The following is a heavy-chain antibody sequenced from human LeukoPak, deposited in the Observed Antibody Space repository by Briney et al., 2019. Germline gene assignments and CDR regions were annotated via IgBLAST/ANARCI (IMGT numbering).Heavy chain of an antibody. CDR2: INPNSGGT. D-gene: IGHD3-22*01. CDR1: GYTFTGYY. Sequence: ASVKVSCKASGYTFTGYYMHWVRQAPGQGLEWMGWINPNSGGTNYAQKFQGRVTMTRDTSISTAYMELSRLRSDDTAVYYCARGDYYDSSGYYQDFDYWGQGTLVTVSS. V-gene: IGHV1-2*02. CDR3: ARGDYYDSSGYYQDFDY. J-gene: IGHJ4*02.